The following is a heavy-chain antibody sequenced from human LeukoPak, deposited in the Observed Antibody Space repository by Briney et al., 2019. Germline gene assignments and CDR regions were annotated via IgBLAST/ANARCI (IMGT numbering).Heavy chain of an antibody. CDR2: INPNSGGT. D-gene: IGHD2-2*01. J-gene: IGHJ4*02. CDR3: AREGDIVVVPAAFADLDY. Sequence: GASVKVSCKASGYTFTGYYMHWVRQAPGQGLEWMGWINPNSGGTNYAQKFQGWVTMTRDTSISTAYMELSRLRSDDTAVYYCAREGDIVVVPAAFADLDYWGQGTLVTVSS. CDR1: GYTFTGYY. V-gene: IGHV1-2*04.